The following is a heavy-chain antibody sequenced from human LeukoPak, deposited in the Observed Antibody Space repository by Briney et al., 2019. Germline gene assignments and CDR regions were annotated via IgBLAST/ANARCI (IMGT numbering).Heavy chain of an antibody. CDR1: GGSISSYY. CDR3: ARGSRAYYDFWSAPGGGYFDY. CDR2: IYYSGST. J-gene: IGHJ4*02. V-gene: IGHV4-59*01. D-gene: IGHD3-3*01. Sequence: SETLSLTCTVSGGSISSYYWSWIRQPPGKGLEWIGYIYYSGSTNYNPSLKSRVTISVDTSKNQFSLKLSSVTAADTAVYYCARGSRAYYDFWSAPGGGYFDYWGQGTLVTVSS.